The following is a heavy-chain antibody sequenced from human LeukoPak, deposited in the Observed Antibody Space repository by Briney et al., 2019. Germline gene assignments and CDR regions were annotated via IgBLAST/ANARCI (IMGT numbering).Heavy chain of an antibody. V-gene: IGHV3-23*01. CDR1: GFTFSSYA. Sequence: GGSLRLSCAASGFTFSSYAMSWVRQTPGKGLEWVSIIGGSGGTTYYADSVKGRFTISRDNSKNTLFLQMNSLRAEDTAVYYCAKGSGPYTSGYYGHWGQGTLVTVSS. CDR2: IGGSGGTT. J-gene: IGHJ4*02. CDR3: AKGSGPYTSGYYGH. D-gene: IGHD3-22*01.